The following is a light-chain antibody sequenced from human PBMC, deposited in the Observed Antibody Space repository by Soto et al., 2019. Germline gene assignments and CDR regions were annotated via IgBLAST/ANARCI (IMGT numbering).Light chain of an antibody. CDR3: QQDYNLPIT. CDR1: QSISSSY. CDR2: GAS. Sequence: EVVLTQAPATLSLSPGEGATLSCRGSQSISSSYLSWYQQRPGQAPRLLLYGASTRATGIPARFSGSGRGSGTDFTLTISSLQPEDFAVYYCQQDYNLPITFGQGTRLEI. J-gene: IGKJ5*01. V-gene: IGKV3D-7*01.